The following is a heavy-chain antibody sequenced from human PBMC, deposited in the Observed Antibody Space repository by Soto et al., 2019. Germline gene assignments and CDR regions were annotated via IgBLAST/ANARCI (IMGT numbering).Heavy chain of an antibody. V-gene: IGHV1-69*06. CDR2: IIPMSGRP. CDR3: KRRGRQSANWFDP. CDR1: GGTVNSFS. Sequence: QVQLVQSGAEVKTTGSSVKVSCKASGGTVNSFSIDWVRQAPGQGLEWMGGIIPMSGRPNYAQRFQGRVTFSADKSTNTVYMEVNSLTYKYTAVYYCKRRGRQSANWFDPWGQVNLVTVSS. J-gene: IGHJ5*02.